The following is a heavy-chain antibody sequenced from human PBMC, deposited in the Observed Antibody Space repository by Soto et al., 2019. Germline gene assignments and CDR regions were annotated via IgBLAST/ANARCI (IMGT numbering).Heavy chain of an antibody. J-gene: IGHJ4*01. CDR2: ISISSSFI. V-gene: IGHV3-21*01. D-gene: IGHD1-26*01. Sequence: EVQLVESGGGLVKPGGSLRLSCAASGFSLSDYSMNWLRQAPGKGLARVASISISSSFIHYAESMKGRFTISRDNAKNSLYLRMNSLSAEDTAVYYCAGSSDDGRDNWGHGTLVTGSS. CDR3: AGSSDDGRDN. CDR1: GFSLSDYS.